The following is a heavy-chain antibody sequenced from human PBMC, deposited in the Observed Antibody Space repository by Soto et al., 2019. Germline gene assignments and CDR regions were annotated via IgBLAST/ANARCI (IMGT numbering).Heavy chain of an antibody. D-gene: IGHD6-13*01. V-gene: IGHV1-69*13. CDR3: ASGDLDSSSWPRDYYYGMDV. CDR1: GVTFSSYA. CDR2: IIPIFGTA. J-gene: IGHJ6*02. Sequence: SVKVSCKASGVTFSSYAMSWVRQAPVQGLEWMGWIIPIFGTANYAQKFQGRVTITADESTSTAYMELSSLRSEDTAVYYCASGDLDSSSWPRDYYYGMDVWGQGTTVTVSS.